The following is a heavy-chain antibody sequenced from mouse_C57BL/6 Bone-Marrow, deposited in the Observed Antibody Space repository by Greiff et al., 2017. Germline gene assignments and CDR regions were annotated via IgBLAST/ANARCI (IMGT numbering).Heavy chain of an antibody. V-gene: IGHV1-55*01. CDR2: IYPGSGST. Sequence: QVHVKQPGAELVKPGASVKMSCKASGYTFTSYWITWVKQRPGQGLEWIGDIYPGSGSTNYNEKFKSKATLTVDTSSSTAYMQLSSLTSEDSAVYYCARRDYYGSSYVGYYFDYWGQGTTLTVSS. D-gene: IGHD1-1*01. J-gene: IGHJ2*01. CDR1: GYTFTSYW. CDR3: ARRDYYGSSYVGYYFDY.